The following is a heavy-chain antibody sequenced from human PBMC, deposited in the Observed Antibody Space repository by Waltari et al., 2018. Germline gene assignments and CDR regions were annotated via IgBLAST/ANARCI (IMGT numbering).Heavy chain of an antibody. CDR3: ATCYYYDSSGNYYVSDY. J-gene: IGHJ4*02. Sequence: EVQLVESGGSLVQPGGSLRLSCAASGITFSRYWMHWIRQAPGKGLVWVSRMNSDGSSTSYADSVKGRFTISRDNAKNTLYLQMNSLRAEDTAVYYCATCYYYDSSGNYYVSDYWGQGTLVTVSS. CDR1: GITFSRYW. CDR2: MNSDGSST. V-gene: IGHV3-74*01. D-gene: IGHD3-22*01.